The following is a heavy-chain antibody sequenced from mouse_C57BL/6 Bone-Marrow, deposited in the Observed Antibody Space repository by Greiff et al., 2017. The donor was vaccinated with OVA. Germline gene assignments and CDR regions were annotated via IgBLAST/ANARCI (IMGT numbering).Heavy chain of an antibody. CDR1: GFTFTDYY. V-gene: IGHV7-3*01. CDR2: IRNKANGYTT. Sequence: EVMLVESGGGLVQPGGSLSLSCAASGFTFTDYYMSWVRQPPGKALEWLGFIRNKANGYTTEYSASVKGQFTISRDNSQSILYLQMNALRAEDSATYYCARYIIYYGFAYWGQGTLVTVSA. J-gene: IGHJ3*01. D-gene: IGHD1-1*01. CDR3: ARYIIYYGFAY.